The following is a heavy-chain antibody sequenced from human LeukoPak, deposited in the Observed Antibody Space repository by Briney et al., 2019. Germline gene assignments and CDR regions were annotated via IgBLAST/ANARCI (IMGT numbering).Heavy chain of an antibody. CDR1: GFTLSSYA. CDR2: ISVSGNT. J-gene: IGHJ6*03. V-gene: IGHV3-23*01. Sequence: GGSLRLSCAASGFTLSSYAMSWVRQGPGKGLEWVSAISVSGNTYHADSVKGRFTISRDSSKNTLYLQMNSLRAEDTAVYYCARGVPKTSYYYYYMDVWGKGTTVTVSS. CDR3: ARGVPKTSYYYYYMDV. D-gene: IGHD4-11*01.